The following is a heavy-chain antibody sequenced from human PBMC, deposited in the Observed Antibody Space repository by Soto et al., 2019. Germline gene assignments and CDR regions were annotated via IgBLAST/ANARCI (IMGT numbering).Heavy chain of an antibody. CDR1: GGSITSNAYY. D-gene: IGHD1-26*01. CDR3: ARRPKRGSFAWCFDY. V-gene: IGHV4-39*01. Sequence: PSETLSLTCTVSGGSITSNAYYWGWIRQPPGKGLEWLGYIYYSGSASYSPSLKSRVTMSVDTSKNQFSLKLSSVTAADTAVYYCARRPKRGSFAWCFDYWGQGTLVTVPQ. J-gene: IGHJ4*02. CDR2: IYYSGSA.